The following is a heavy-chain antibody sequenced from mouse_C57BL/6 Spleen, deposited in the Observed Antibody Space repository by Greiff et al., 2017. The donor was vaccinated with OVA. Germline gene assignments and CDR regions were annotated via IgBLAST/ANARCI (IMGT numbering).Heavy chain of an antibody. D-gene: IGHD2-3*01. V-gene: IGHV1-80*01. CDR2: IYPGDGDT. CDR3: ARVAYDGYYFDY. J-gene: IGHJ2*01. Sequence: QVQLQQPGAELVKPGASVKISCKASGYAFSSYWMNWVKQRPGKGLEWIGQIYPGDGDTNYNGKFKGKATLTADKSSSTAYMQLSSLTSEDSAVYFCARVAYDGYYFDYWGQGTTRTVSS. CDR1: GYAFSSYW.